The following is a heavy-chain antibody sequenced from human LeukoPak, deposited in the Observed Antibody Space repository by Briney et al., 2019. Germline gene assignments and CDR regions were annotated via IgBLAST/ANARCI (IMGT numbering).Heavy chain of an antibody. CDR2: IYPGDSDT. V-gene: IGHV5-51*01. Sequence: GESLKISCKGSGYSFTNYWIGWVRQMPGKGLEWMGIIYPGDSDTRYSPSFQGQVTISADKSISTAYLQWSSLKASDTAMYYCARRLASARRDGYNWDYWGQGTLVTVSS. D-gene: IGHD5-24*01. CDR1: GYSFTNYW. J-gene: IGHJ4*02. CDR3: ARRLASARRDGYNWDY.